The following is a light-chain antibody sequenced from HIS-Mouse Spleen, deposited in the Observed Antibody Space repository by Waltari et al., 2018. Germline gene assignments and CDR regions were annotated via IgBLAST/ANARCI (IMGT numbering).Light chain of an antibody. V-gene: IGLV3-21*03. CDR2: DDS. J-gene: IGLJ2*01. CDR3: QVWDSSSDHVV. CDR1: NIGSES. Sequence: SYVLTQPPSVSVAPGTTARLTCGGNNIGSESVHWYQQKPGPAPVLVVYDDSDRPSGIPERFSGSNSGNTATLTISRVEAGDEADYYCQVWDSSSDHVVFGGGTKLTVL.